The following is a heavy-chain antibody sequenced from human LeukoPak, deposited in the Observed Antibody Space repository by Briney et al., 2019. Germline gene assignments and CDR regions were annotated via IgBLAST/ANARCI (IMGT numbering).Heavy chain of an antibody. CDR1: GGSISSYY. D-gene: IGHD4-17*01. CDR3: ARHGDYGDYDY. Sequence: PSETLSLTCTVSGGSISSYYWSWIRRPPGKGLEWIGYIYYSGSTNYNPSLKSRVTISVDTSKNQFSLKLSSVTAADTAVYYCARHGDYGDYDYWGQGTLVTVSS. CDR2: IYYSGST. V-gene: IGHV4-59*08. J-gene: IGHJ4*02.